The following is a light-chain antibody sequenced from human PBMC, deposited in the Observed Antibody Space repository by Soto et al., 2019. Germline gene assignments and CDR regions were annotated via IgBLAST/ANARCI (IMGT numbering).Light chain of an antibody. CDR3: KQRANWPLS. V-gene: IGKV3-11*01. CDR2: DVY. CDR1: PSVGNS. J-gene: IGKJ4*01. Sequence: EIVLPQSPAALSLSPGERATLSCRASPSVGNSLAWYQQKPGQAPRLLIYDVYSKPLGIPARFTGSGSGTDFTLTISGLEPEEFAVYYCKQRANWPLSVGGGTKVEIK.